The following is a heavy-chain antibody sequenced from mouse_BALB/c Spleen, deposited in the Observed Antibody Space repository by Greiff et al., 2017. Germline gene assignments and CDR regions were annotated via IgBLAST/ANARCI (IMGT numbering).Heavy chain of an antibody. V-gene: IGHV4-2*02. CDR1: GFDFSRYW. D-gene: IGHD2-14*01. CDR2: INPGSSTI. CDR3: ARRDRYDAMDY. Sequence: EVKVEESGGGLVQPGGSLNLSCAASGFDFSRYWMSWARQAPGKGQEWIGEINPGSSTINYTPSLKDKFIISRDNAKNTLYLQMSKVRSEDTALYYCARRDRYDAMDYWGQGTSVTVSS. J-gene: IGHJ4*01.